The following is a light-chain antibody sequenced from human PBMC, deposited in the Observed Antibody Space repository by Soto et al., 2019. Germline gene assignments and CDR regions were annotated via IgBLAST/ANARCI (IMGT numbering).Light chain of an antibody. Sequence: EIVLTQSPGTLSLSVGERATLSCRASQSVTNSSLAWYQQKPGQAPRLLIYGASSRATGIPDRLSGSGSGTDFTLTISRLEPEDFAVYYCQQYGSSRWTFGQGTKVDIK. CDR1: QSVTNSS. CDR3: QQYGSSRWT. CDR2: GAS. J-gene: IGKJ1*01. V-gene: IGKV3-20*01.